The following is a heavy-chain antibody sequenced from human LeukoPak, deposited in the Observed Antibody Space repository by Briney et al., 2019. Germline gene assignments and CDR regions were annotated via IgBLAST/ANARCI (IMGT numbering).Heavy chain of an antibody. D-gene: IGHD3-10*01. CDR1: GWTFIGYY. CDR2: INHSGRN. Sequence: PSETLSLTCAVYGWTFIGYYWNWLRQPPGKGLEWMGEINHSGRNKYNPSLKSRVTISVDTSKNQFSRKLSSVTAADTAVYYCARWGAYYYGSGSYYNAHFDYWGQGTLVTVSS. CDR3: ARWGAYYYGSGSYYNAHFDY. J-gene: IGHJ4*02. V-gene: IGHV4-34*01.